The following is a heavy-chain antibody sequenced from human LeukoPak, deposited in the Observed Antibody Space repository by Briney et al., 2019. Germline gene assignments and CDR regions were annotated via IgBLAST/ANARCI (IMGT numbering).Heavy chain of an antibody. CDR1: GYTFTSYY. J-gene: IGHJ6*02. V-gene: IGHV1-46*01. D-gene: IGHD2-2*01. CDR3: ARGMGYCSSTSCYPYYYGMDV. CDR2: INPSGGST. Sequence: ASVKVSCKASGYTFTSYYMHWVRQAPGQGLEWLGIINPSGGSTSYAQKFQGRVTMTRDTSTSTVYMELSSLRSEDTAVYYCARGMGYCSSTSCYPYYYGMDVWGQGTTVTVSS.